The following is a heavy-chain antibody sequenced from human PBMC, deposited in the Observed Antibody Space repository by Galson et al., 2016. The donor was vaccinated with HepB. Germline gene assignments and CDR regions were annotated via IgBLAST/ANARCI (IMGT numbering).Heavy chain of an antibody. J-gene: IGHJ4*02. CDR3: AKSGFFGELDK. D-gene: IGHD3-10*01. CDR2: ISGSGGRT. Sequence: SLRLSCAVSAGTFKNYAMNWVRQAPGEGLEWVAAISGSGGRTSYEDSVRDRFTISRDNSKNTLFLRMNSVGVEDTAVYFCAKSGFFGELDKWGQGTGVVVSS. V-gene: IGHV3-23*01. CDR1: AGTFKNYA.